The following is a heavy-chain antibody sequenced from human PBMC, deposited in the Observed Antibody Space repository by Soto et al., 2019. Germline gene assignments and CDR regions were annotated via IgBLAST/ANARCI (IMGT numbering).Heavy chain of an antibody. D-gene: IGHD4-17*01. CDR2: IIPIVVTA. Sequence: QVQLVQSGAEVKKPGSSVKVSCKASGGTFSSYAISWVRQAPGQGLEWMGGIIPIVVTANYAQKFQGRVTITADESTSTAYMELSSLRSEDTAVYSCARGVDYGDYVSDYWGQGTLVTVSS. CDR3: ARGVDYGDYVSDY. V-gene: IGHV1-69*12. J-gene: IGHJ4*02. CDR1: GGTFSSYA.